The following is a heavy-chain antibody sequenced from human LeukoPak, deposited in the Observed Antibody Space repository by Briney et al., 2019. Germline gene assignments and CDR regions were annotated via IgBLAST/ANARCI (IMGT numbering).Heavy chain of an antibody. CDR3: ARDSGYSSDDAY. V-gene: IGHV3-66*01. D-gene: IGHD5-12*01. J-gene: IGHJ4*02. CDR2: IYSGGFT. CDR1: GFTVSSNY. Sequence: AGSLTLTCAAYGFTVSSNYMSWIRQAPGKGLEWVAVIYSGGFTHYAHSVKDRFTISRDTSKNTFYLQMNSLIVEDTAVYYCARDSGYSSDDAYWGQGTLVTVSS.